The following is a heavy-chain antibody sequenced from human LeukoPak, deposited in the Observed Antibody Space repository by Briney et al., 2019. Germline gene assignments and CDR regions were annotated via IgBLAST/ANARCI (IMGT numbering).Heavy chain of an antibody. Sequence: GGSLRLSCAASGFTFSDYWMTWVRQAPGKGLEWVSGISVSGDSTFYADSVKGRFTISRDNAKNSLYLQMNSLRAEDTAVYYCARDASSVGATYDYWGQGTLVTVSS. J-gene: IGHJ4*02. CDR3: ARDASSVGATYDY. CDR2: ISVSGDST. V-gene: IGHV3-23*01. CDR1: GFTFSDYW. D-gene: IGHD1-26*01.